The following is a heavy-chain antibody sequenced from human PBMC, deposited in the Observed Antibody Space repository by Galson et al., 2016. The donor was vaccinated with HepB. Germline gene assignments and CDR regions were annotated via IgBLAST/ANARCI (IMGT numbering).Heavy chain of an antibody. CDR2: INAGNANT. Sequence: SVKVSCKASGYTFTGYGFHWVRQAPGQSLEWMGWINAGNANTKYSQKFQGRVTITRDTSASTAYMELSSLRSQDTAVYYCAGRYCSGGSCYSGSHYYFGIDGWGQGTTVTVSS. V-gene: IGHV1-3*01. CDR1: GYTFTGYG. CDR3: AGRYCSGGSCYSGSHYYFGIDG. J-gene: IGHJ6*01. D-gene: IGHD2-15*01.